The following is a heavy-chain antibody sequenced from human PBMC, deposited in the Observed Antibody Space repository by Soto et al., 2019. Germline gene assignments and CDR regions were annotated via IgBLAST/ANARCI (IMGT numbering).Heavy chain of an antibody. D-gene: IGHD2-8*01. V-gene: IGHV5-51*01. CDR2: IYPGYSVT. CDR1: GYSFTSYW. Sequence: PGESLKISCKGSGYSFTSYWIGWVRQMPGKSLEWMGIIYPGYSVTRFSSSFQGQVTISADKSFSTAYLQWSSLNASDTAIYYFARLTFHSPMGSDYYGMDVWGQGTMVTVSS. J-gene: IGHJ6*02. CDR3: ARLTFHSPMGSDYYGMDV.